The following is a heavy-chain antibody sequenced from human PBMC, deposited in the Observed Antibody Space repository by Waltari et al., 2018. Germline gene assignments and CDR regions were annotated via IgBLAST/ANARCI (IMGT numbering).Heavy chain of an antibody. CDR1: GGSISSYY. J-gene: IGHJ6*03. D-gene: IGHD6-13*01. Sequence: QVQLQESGPGLVKPSETLSLTCTVSGGSISSYYWSWIRQPPGKGLEWIGYIYYSGSTNYNPSLKSRVTISVDTSKNQFSRKLSSVTAADTAVYYCARVGGGSSSRFYYYYYMDVWGKGTTVTVSS. CDR3: ARVGGGSSSRFYYYYYMDV. CDR2: IYYSGST. V-gene: IGHV4-59*01.